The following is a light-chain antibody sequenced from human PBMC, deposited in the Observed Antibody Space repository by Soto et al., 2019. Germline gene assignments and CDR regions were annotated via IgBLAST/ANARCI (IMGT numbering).Light chain of an antibody. J-gene: IGKJ5*01. CDR1: QSVSSW. V-gene: IGKV1-5*03. CDR2: KAS. CDR3: LQYNSYSIT. Sequence: DIQMTQSPSTLSASVGDRVTITCRASQSVSSWLAWYQQKPGKAPKLLIFKASSLESGVPSRFSGSGSGTEFTLTISSLQPDDFATYYCLQYNSYSITFGQGTRLEI.